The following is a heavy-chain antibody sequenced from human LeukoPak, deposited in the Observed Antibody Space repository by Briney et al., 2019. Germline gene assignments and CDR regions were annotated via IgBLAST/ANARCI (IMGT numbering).Heavy chain of an antibody. CDR2: INHSGST. CDR3: ARGLYYYDSSGFLAYYFDY. J-gene: IGHJ4*02. CDR1: GGSFSGYY. D-gene: IGHD3-22*01. V-gene: IGHV4-34*01. Sequence: SETLSLTCAVYGGSFSGYYWSWIRQPPGKGLEWIGEINHSGSTNYNPSLKSRVTISVDTSKNQFSLKLSSVTAADTAVYYCARGLYYYDSSGFLAYYFDYWGQGTLVTVSS.